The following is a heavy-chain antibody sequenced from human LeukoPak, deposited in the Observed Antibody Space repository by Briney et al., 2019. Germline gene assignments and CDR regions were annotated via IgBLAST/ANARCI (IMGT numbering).Heavy chain of an antibody. CDR1: GFTFSDYY. D-gene: IGHD6-13*01. Sequence: PGGSLRLSCAASGFTFSDYYMSWIRQAPGKGLEWVSYISSSSSYTNYADSVKGRFTISRDNAKNSLYLQMNSLRAEDTAVYYCARPAVGRPAAGNRDYYFDYWGQGTLVTVSS. V-gene: IGHV3-11*03. CDR3: ARPAVGRPAAGNRDYYFDY. J-gene: IGHJ4*02. CDR2: ISSSSSYT.